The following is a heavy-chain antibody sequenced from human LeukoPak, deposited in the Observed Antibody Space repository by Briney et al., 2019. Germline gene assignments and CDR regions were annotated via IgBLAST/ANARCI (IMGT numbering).Heavy chain of an antibody. J-gene: IGHJ4*02. V-gene: IGHV1-2*02. D-gene: IGHD6-19*01. CDR3: ARGGSWRRPVDY. CDR1: GYTFHDNY. Sequence: ASVKVSCKPSGYTFHDNYIHWVRQAPGQGLEWMGWINPNTGVTKYAQQFQGRVTITRDTSMSTAYMDLARLRSDDTAVYYCARGGSWRRPVDYWGQGTLVTVSS. CDR2: INPNTGVT.